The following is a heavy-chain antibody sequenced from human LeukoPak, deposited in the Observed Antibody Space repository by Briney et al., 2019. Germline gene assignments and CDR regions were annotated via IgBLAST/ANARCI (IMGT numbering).Heavy chain of an antibody. CDR3: ARVDPYYDILTGPPSDAFDI. CDR2: INPSGGST. D-gene: IGHD3-9*01. J-gene: IGHJ3*02. V-gene: IGHV1-46*01. CDR1: GYTFTSYY. Sequence: ASVKVSCKASGYTFTSYYMHWVRQAPGQGLEWVGIINPSGGSTSYAQKFQGRVTMTRDTSTSTVYMELSSLRSEDTAVYYCARVDPYYDILTGPPSDAFDIWGQGTMVTVSS.